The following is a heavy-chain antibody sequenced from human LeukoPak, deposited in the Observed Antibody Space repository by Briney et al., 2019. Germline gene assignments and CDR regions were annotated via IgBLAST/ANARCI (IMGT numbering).Heavy chain of an antibody. CDR2: IYSDNT. J-gene: IGHJ6*04. CDR1: GFTVSSNS. CDR3: AELGITMIGGV. D-gene: IGHD3-10*02. V-gene: IGHV3-53*01. Sequence: PGGSLRLSCTVSGFTVSSNSMSWVRQAPGKGLEWVSFIYSDNTHYSDSVKGRFTISRDNAKNSLYLQMNSLRAEDTAGYYCAELGITMIGGVWGKGTTVTISS.